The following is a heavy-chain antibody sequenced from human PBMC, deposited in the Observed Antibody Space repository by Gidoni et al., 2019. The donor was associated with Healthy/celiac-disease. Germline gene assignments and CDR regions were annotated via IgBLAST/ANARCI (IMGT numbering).Heavy chain of an antibody. V-gene: IGHV3-30-3*01. Sequence: QVQLVESGGGVVQPGRSLRLSCAASGFTFSSSAMHWVRQAPGKGLEWVAVISYDGSNKYYADSVKGRFTISRDNSKNTLYLQMNSLRAEDTAVYYCAMGGWTTVTPWEVWFDYWGQGTLVTVSS. J-gene: IGHJ4*02. CDR1: GFTFSSSA. D-gene: IGHD4-17*01. CDR3: AMGGWTTVTPWEVWFDY. CDR2: ISYDGSNK.